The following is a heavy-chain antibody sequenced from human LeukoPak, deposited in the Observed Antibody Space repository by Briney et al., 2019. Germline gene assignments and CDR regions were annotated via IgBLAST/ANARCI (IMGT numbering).Heavy chain of an antibody. Sequence: GGSLRLSRAASGFTFSRYGMHWVRQAPGEGVQWVAVISYDGSDKYYADSVTGRFTISRDNSKNTLYLQMNSLRPEDTAVYYCAKGDCSSGLDVFDIWGQGTMVTGSS. CDR2: ISYDGSDK. CDR1: GFTFSRYG. CDR3: AKGDCSSGLDVFDI. D-gene: IGHD6-19*01. J-gene: IGHJ3*02. V-gene: IGHV3-30*18.